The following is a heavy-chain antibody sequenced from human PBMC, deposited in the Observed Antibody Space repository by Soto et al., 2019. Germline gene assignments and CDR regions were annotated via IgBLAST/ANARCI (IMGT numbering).Heavy chain of an antibody. CDR2: IYYSGST. CDR1: GGSISSYY. CDR3: ARAPTGYDAFDI. Sequence: QVQLQESGPGLVKPSETLSLTCTVSGGSISSYYWSWIRQPPGKGLEWIGYIYYSGSTNYNPSLKSRVTISVDTSKNQFSLKLSSVTAADTAVYYCARAPTGYDAFDIWGQGTMVTVSS. J-gene: IGHJ3*02. D-gene: IGHD3-10*01. V-gene: IGHV4-59*01.